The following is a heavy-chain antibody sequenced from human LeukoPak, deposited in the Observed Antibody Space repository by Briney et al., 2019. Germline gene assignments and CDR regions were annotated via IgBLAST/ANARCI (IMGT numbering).Heavy chain of an antibody. CDR1: GYTFTSYY. CDR2: INPSGGST. V-gene: IGHV1-46*01. CDR3: ARESLYYYDSSGYDTHDAFDI. Sequence: ASVKVSCKASGYTFTSYYMHWVRQATGQGLEWMGIINPSGGSTSYAQKSQGRVTMTRDTSTSTVYMELSSLRSEDTAVYYCARESLYYYDSSGYDTHDAFDIWGQGTMVTVSS. D-gene: IGHD3-22*01. J-gene: IGHJ3*02.